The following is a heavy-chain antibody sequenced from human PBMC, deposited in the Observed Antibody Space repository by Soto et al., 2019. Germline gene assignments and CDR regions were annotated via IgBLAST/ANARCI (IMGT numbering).Heavy chain of an antibody. V-gene: IGHV5-51*01. J-gene: IGHJ6*02. Sequence: GESLKISCKGSGYSFTRYWIGWVRQVPGKGLDWMGIIYPGDSDTRYSPPFQGQVTITADKTISTAYLQWSSLKASDTAMYYCARSVVAANPPPYYYDGMDVWGQGTTVTVSS. CDR2: IYPGDSDT. CDR1: GYSFTRYW. D-gene: IGHD2-15*01. CDR3: ARSVVAANPPPYYYDGMDV.